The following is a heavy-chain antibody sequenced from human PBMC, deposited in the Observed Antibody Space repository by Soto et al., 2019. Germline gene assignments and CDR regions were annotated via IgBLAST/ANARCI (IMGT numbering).Heavy chain of an antibody. CDR1: GYTFTSYD. D-gene: IGHD2-15*01. CDR3: ARDLGGWPDY. Sequence: ASVKVSCTASGYTFTSYDINWVRQATGQGLEWMGWMNPNSGNTGYAQKFQGRVTMTTDTSTSTAYMELRSLRSDDTAVYYCARDLGGWPDYWGQGTLVTAPQ. CDR2: MNPNSGNT. J-gene: IGHJ4*02. V-gene: IGHV1-8*01.